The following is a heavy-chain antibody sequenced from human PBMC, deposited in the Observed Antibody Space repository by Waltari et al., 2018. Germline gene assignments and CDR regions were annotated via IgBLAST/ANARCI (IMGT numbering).Heavy chain of an antibody. V-gene: IGHV3-23*01. CDR2: ISGSGGST. Sequence: EVQLLESGGGLVQPGGSLRLSCAASGFPFSSYAMSWVRQAPGKGLERVSAISGSGGSTYYADSVKGRFTISRDNSKNTLYLQMNSLRAEDTAVYYCAKDPQWLRGVDYWGQGTLVTVSS. J-gene: IGHJ4*02. D-gene: IGHD6-19*01. CDR3: AKDPQWLRGVDY. CDR1: GFPFSSYA.